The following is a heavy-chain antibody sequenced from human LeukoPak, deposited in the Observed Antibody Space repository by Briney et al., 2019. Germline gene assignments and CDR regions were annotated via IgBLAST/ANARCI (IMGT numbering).Heavy chain of an antibody. Sequence: GRSLRLSCAASGFTFSSYAMHWVRQAPGKGLEWVAVISYDGSNKYYADSVKGRFTISRDNSKNTLYLQMNSLRAEDTAVYYCASASSGWNLDAFDIWGQGTMVTVSS. J-gene: IGHJ3*02. CDR2: ISYDGSNK. CDR3: ASASSGWNLDAFDI. CDR1: GFTFSSYA. D-gene: IGHD1-1*01. V-gene: IGHV3-30-3*01.